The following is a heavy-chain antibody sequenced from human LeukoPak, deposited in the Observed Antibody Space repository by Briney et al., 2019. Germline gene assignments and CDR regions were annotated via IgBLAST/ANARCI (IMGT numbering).Heavy chain of an antibody. CDR1: GYTFTGDY. CDR3: AREGPASVAAYFDY. CDR2: INPNSGGT. D-gene: IGHD6-6*01. V-gene: IGHV1-2*02. Sequence: ASVKVSCKASGYTFTGDYMHWVRDAPGQGLEWMGWINPNSGGTNYARKFQGRVTLARDTSISTAYMELSRLRSDDTAVYYGAREGPASVAAYFDYWGRGTLVTVSS. J-gene: IGHJ4*02.